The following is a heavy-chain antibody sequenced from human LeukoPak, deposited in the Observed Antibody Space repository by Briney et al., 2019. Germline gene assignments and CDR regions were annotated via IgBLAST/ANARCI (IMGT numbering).Heavy chain of an antibody. CDR2: INHSGST. J-gene: IGHJ4*02. CDR3: ARWSYYDFWSGYSQSFDY. CDR1: GGSIGSSSYY. D-gene: IGHD3-3*01. Sequence: SETLSLTCTVSGGSIGSSSYYWSWIRQPPGKGLEWIGEINHSGSTNYNPSLKSRVTISVDTSKNQFSLKLSYVTAADTAVYYCARWSYYDFWSGYSQSFDYWGQGTLVTVSS. V-gene: IGHV4-39*07.